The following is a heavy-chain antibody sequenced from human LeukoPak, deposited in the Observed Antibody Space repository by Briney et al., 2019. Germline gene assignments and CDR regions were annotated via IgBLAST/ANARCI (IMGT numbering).Heavy chain of an antibody. CDR2: IYPGDSDT. V-gene: IGHV5-51*07. Sequence: GASLKISCKGSGYSFSSYWFGWVHQMPGKGLEWIGIIYPGDSDTRYSSSFQGQVTISADKSISTAYLQWSSLKASDTALYFCARLSITNSLHLYYFDFWGQGTLVTVSS. CDR1: GYSFSSYW. J-gene: IGHJ4*02. CDR3: ARLSITNSLHLYYFDF. D-gene: IGHD1-20*01.